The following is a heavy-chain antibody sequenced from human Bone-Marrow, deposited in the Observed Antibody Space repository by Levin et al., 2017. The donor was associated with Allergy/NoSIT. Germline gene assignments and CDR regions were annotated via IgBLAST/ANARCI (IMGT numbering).Heavy chain of an antibody. V-gene: IGHV4-59*08. J-gene: IGHJ3*02. CDR1: GGSISSSY. CDR3: ARAGSGSYSDAFDI. CDR2: ISYSGNT. D-gene: IGHD3-10*01. Sequence: SETLSLTCSVSGGSISSSYWSWIRQPPGKGLEWIGFISYSGNTNYSPSLKSRVTISVDTSKNQFYLRLSSVTAADTAVYFWARAGSGSYSDAFDIWGQGTMVTVSS.